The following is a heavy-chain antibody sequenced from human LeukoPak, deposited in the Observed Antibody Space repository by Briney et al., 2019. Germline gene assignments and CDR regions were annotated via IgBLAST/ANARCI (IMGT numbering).Heavy chain of an antibody. CDR3: AKDGGEYYDILTGYYPRLYYMDV. CDR1: GFTFDDYT. Sequence: GGSLRLSCAASGFTFDDYTMHWVRQAPGKGLEWVALISRDGGSTYYADSVKGRFTISRDNSKNTLYLQMNSLRAEDTAVYYCAKDGGEYYDILTGYYPRLYYMDVWGKGTTVTISS. V-gene: IGHV3-43*01. D-gene: IGHD3-9*01. J-gene: IGHJ6*03. CDR2: ISRDGGST.